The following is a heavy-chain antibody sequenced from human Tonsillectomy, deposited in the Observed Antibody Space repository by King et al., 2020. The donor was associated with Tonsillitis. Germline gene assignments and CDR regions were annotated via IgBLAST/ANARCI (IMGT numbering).Heavy chain of an antibody. CDR1: GFTFSSYA. Sequence: VQLVESGGGLVQPGGSLRLSCAASGFTFSSYAMSWVRQAPGKGLEWVSAISGSGGSTYYADSVKGRFTISRDNSKNTLYLQMNSLRAEDTAVYYCAKVTRSEQPAAAPYYFDYWGQGTLVTVSS. CDR3: AKVTRSEQPAAAPYYFDY. V-gene: IGHV3-23*04. J-gene: IGHJ4*02. D-gene: IGHD2-15*01. CDR2: ISGSGGST.